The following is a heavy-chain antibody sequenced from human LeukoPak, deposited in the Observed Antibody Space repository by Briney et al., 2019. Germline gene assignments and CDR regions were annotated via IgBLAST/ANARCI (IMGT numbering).Heavy chain of an antibody. CDR2: IYYSGST. CDR3: ARRGYDSSGYYYAY. J-gene: IGHJ4*02. D-gene: IGHD3-22*01. V-gene: IGHV4-39*01. CDR1: GGSISSSSYY. Sequence: SETLSPTCTVSGGSISSSSYYWGWIRQPPGKGLEWIGSIYYSGSTYYNPSLKSRVTISVDTSKNQFSLKLSSVTAADTAVYYCARRGYDSSGYYYAYWGQRTLVTVSS.